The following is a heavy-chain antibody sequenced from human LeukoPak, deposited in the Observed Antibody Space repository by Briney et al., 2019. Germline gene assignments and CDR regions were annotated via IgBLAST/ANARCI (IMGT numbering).Heavy chain of an antibody. CDR2: ISGSGGST. D-gene: IGHD6-13*01. Sequence: GVSLRLSCAASGFTFSSYSMNWVRQAPGKGLERVSAISGSGGSTYYADSVKGRFTISRDNSKNTLYLQMNSLRAEDMAVYYCAKDREWQQLALDYWGQGTLVTVSS. CDR1: GFTFSSYS. V-gene: IGHV3-23*01. CDR3: AKDREWQQLALDY. J-gene: IGHJ4*02.